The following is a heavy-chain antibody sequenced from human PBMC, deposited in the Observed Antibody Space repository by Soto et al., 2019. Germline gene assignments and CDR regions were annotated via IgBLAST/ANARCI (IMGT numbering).Heavy chain of an antibody. J-gene: IGHJ6*02. CDR1: RFTFSSYV. CDR3: AKDLEGYCTTTSCYTYFGLDV. D-gene: IGHD2-2*01. Sequence: GGSLRLSCAASRFTFSSYVMHWVRQAPGKGLEWVAVISYDGSNKYYADSVKGRFTISRDNSKHTLYLQMNSLRPEDTAVYYCAKDLEGYCTTTSCYTYFGLDVWGQGTTVTVSS. V-gene: IGHV3-30*18. CDR2: ISYDGSNK.